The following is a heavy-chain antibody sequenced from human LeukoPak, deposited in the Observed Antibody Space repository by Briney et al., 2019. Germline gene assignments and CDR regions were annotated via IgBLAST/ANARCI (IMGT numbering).Heavy chain of an antibody. CDR2: IYPGDSDT. D-gene: IGHD3-22*01. Sequence: GESLKISCKGSGYKFTSYWIGWVRQMPGKGLEWMGIIYPGDSDTRYSPSFQGQVTISADKSISTAYLQWSGLKASDTAVYYCARRSVDSSGTNWFDPWGQGTLVTVSS. J-gene: IGHJ5*02. V-gene: IGHV5-51*01. CDR3: ARRSVDSSGTNWFDP. CDR1: GYKFTSYW.